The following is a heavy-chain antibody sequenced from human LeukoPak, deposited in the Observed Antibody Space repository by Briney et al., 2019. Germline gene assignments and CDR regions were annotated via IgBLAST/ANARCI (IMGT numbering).Heavy chain of an antibody. CDR3: ARGLSMIVVVVHDWYFDL. D-gene: IGHD3-22*01. Sequence: SETLSLTCTVSGGSISSSSYYWGWIRQPPGKGLEWIGNIYYSRSTHYSPSLKSRVTISVDTSKNQFSLKLSSVTAADTAVYYCARGLSMIVVVVHDWYFDLWGRGTLVTVSS. V-gene: IGHV4-39*01. J-gene: IGHJ2*01. CDR1: GGSISSSSYY. CDR2: IYYSRST.